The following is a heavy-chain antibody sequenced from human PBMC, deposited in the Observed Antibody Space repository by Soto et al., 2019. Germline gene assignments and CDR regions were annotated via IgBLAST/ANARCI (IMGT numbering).Heavy chain of an antibody. V-gene: IGHV1-69*13. CDR1: GGTFSSYA. Sequence: ASVKVSCKASGGTFSSYAISWARQAPGQGLEWMGGIIPIFGTANYAQKFQGRVTITADESTSTAYMELSSLRSEDTAVYYCARHGLPVPATAISRFDPWGQGTLVTVSS. D-gene: IGHD2-2*01. CDR3: ARHGLPVPATAISRFDP. J-gene: IGHJ5*02. CDR2: IIPIFGTA.